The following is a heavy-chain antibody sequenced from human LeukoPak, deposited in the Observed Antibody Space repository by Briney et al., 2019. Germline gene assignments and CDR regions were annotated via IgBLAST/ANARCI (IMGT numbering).Heavy chain of an antibody. J-gene: IGHJ4*02. V-gene: IGHV1-69*13. CDR3: ARDLGSITGTTVDFDY. CDR1: GGTFSSYA. D-gene: IGHD1-7*01. Sequence: ASVKVSCKASGGTFSSYAISWVRQAPGQGLEWMGGIIPIFGTTNYAQKFQGRVTITADESTSTAYMELSGLRSEDTAVYYCARDLGSITGTTVDFDYWGQGTLVTVSS. CDR2: IIPIFGTT.